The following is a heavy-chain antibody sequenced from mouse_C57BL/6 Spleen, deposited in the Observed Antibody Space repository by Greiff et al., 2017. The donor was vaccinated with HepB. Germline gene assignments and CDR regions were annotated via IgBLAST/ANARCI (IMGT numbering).Heavy chain of an antibody. CDR3: ASHYYGSSFDY. D-gene: IGHD1-1*01. CDR1: GFTFSSYA. V-gene: IGHV5-4*03. J-gene: IGHJ2*01. CDR2: ISDGGSYT. Sequence: EVKLVESGGGLVKPGGSLKLSCAASGFTFSSYAMSWVRQTPEKRLEWVATISDGGSYTYYPDNVKGRFTISRDNAKNKLYLQMSHLKSEDTAMYYCASHYYGSSFDYWGQGTTLTVSS.